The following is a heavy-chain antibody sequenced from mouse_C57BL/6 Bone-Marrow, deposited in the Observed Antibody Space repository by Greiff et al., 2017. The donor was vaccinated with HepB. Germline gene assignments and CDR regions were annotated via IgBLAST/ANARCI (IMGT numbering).Heavy chain of an antibody. CDR1: GYIFTDYE. D-gene: IGHD2-5*01. CDR2: IDPETGGT. J-gene: IGHJ3*01. V-gene: IGHV1-15*01. CDR3: TRRSNYLAWFAY. Sequence: VQLVESGAELVRPGASVTLSCKASGYIFTDYEMHWVKQTPVHGLEWIGAIDPETGGTAYNQKFKGKAILTADKSSSTAYMELRSLTSEDSAVYYCTRRSNYLAWFAYWGQGTLVTVSA.